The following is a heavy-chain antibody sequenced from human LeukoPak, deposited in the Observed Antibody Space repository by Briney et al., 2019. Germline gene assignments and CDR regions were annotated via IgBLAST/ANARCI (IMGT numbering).Heavy chain of an antibody. V-gene: IGHV1-18*01. D-gene: IGHD2-2*01. CDR1: GYTFTSYG. Sequence: ASVKVSCKASGYTFTSYGISWVRQAPGQGLEWMGWTSAYNGNTNYAQKLQGRVTMTTDTSTSTAYMELRSLRSDDTAVYYCARDLDPYRYCSSTSCSPGDYWGQGTLVTVSS. CDR3: ARDLDPYRYCSSTSCSPGDY. CDR2: TSAYNGNT. J-gene: IGHJ4*02.